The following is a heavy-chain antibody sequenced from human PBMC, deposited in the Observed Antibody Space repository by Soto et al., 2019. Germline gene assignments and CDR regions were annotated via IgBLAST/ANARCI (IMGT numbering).Heavy chain of an antibody. Sequence: EVQLVESGGGLVQPGGSLRLSCAASGFTFSSYSMNWVRQAPGKGLEWVSYISSSSSTIYYADSVKGRFTISRDNAKNSLYLQMNSLRDEDTAVYYCARRQQWLVSHGYGMDVWGQGTTVTVSS. J-gene: IGHJ6*02. CDR1: GFTFSSYS. D-gene: IGHD6-19*01. CDR3: ARRQQWLVSHGYGMDV. V-gene: IGHV3-48*02. CDR2: ISSSSSTI.